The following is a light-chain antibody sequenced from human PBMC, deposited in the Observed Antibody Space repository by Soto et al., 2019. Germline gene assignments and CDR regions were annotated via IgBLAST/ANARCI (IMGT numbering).Light chain of an antibody. J-gene: IGKJ2*01. V-gene: IGKV3-20*01. CDR2: GAS. CDR1: QTLTTSF. Sequence: EIVLTQSPGTLSLSPGERATLSCMASQTLTTSFLAWYQQKPGLAPRLLIYGASSRATGIPDRFSGSGSGTEYTLTISRLEPEDFAVYSCQQYADLPYTFGQGTTLEIK. CDR3: QQYADLPYT.